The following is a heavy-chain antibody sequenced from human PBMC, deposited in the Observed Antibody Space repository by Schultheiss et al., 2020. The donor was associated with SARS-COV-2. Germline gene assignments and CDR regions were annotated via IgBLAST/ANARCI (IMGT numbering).Heavy chain of an antibody. CDR1: GGSISSYY. CDR3: ARESDYDFWTYYFDY. D-gene: IGHD3-3*01. CDR2: IYYSGST. J-gene: IGHJ4*02. V-gene: IGHV4-59*12. Sequence: SETLSLTCTVSGGSISSYYWSWIRQPPGKGLEWIGYIYYSGSTYYNPSLKSRVTISVDTSKNQFSLKLSSVTAADTAVYYCARESDYDFWTYYFDYWGQGTLVTVSS.